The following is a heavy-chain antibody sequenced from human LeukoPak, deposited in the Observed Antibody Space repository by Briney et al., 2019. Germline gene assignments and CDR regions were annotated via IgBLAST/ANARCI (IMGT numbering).Heavy chain of an antibody. Sequence: GGSPRLSCAASGFTFSDYGMHWVRQAPGKGLEWVALIWFDGSKRYYGDSLKGRFTVSRDNSKNTLYLQVDSLRAEDTAVYYCARCTGGSCVFDYWGQGTLVTVSS. D-gene: IGHD2-8*02. V-gene: IGHV3-33*08. J-gene: IGHJ4*02. CDR2: IWFDGSKR. CDR3: ARCTGGSCVFDY. CDR1: GFTFSDYG.